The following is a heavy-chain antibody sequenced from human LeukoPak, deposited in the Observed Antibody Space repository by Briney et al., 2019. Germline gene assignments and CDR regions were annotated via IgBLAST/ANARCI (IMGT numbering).Heavy chain of an antibody. Sequence: GGSLRLSCAASGFSFSSYAMCWVRQAPGKGLEWVAVIWYDGSNKYYADSVKGRFTISRDNSKNTLYLQMNSLRAEDTAVYYCARGPYYYDSSGYYRGTQGFDYWGQGTLVTVSS. V-gene: IGHV3-33*08. CDR3: ARGPYYYDSSGYYRGTQGFDY. CDR2: IWYDGSNK. CDR1: GFSFSSYA. D-gene: IGHD3-22*01. J-gene: IGHJ4*02.